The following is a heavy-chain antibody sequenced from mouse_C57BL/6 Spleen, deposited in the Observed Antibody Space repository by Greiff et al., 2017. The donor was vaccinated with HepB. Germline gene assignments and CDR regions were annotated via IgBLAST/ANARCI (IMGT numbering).Heavy chain of an antibody. Sequence: VQLQQSGAELVKPGASVKLSCKASGYTFTSYWMHWVKQRPGQGLEWIGMIHPNSGSTNYNEKFKSKATLTVDKSSSTAYMQLSSLTSEDSAVYYCARVNSNLGWFAYWGQGTLVTVSA. D-gene: IGHD2-5*01. V-gene: IGHV1-64*01. CDR2: IHPNSGST. CDR3: ARVNSNLGWFAY. CDR1: GYTFTSYW. J-gene: IGHJ3*01.